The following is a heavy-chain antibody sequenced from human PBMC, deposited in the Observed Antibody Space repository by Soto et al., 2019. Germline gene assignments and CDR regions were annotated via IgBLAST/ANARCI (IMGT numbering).Heavy chain of an antibody. CDR1: GYPFTDSS. Sequence: QVQLVQSEAEVQKPGASVRVSCKATGYPFTDSSVHWVRQAPGQGIQWMGMIKPGGGGPIYAPEFQGTVIITGDTSSSTVYMELTRLRSEDTAIYDCARTSSQDYGGTWGQGTLVTVSS. V-gene: IGHV1-46*01. CDR2: IKPGGGGP. D-gene: IGHD3-16*01. J-gene: IGHJ4*02. CDR3: ARTSSQDYGGT.